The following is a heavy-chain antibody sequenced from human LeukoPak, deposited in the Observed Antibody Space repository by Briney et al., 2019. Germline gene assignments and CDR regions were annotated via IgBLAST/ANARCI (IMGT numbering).Heavy chain of an antibody. D-gene: IGHD2-2*01. CDR3: VRVYCSSTNCYALDQ. Sequence: SVKVSCKASGGTFSSYAISWVRQAPGQGLEWMGRIIPILGIVNNAQKFQGRVTITADKSTSTAYMELSSLRSEDTAVYYCVRVYCSSTNCYALDQWGQGALVTVSS. J-gene: IGHJ4*02. V-gene: IGHV1-69*04. CDR1: GGTFSSYA. CDR2: IIPILGIV.